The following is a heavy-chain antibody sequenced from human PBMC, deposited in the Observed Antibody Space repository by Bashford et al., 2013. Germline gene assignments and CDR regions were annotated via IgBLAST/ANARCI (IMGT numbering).Heavy chain of an antibody. Sequence: RQAPGKGLEWVSYISSSSIYTNYADSVKGRFTISRDNAKNSLYLQMNSLRAEDTAVYYCARTMYILXPESYYFDYWGQGTLVTGLL. CDR2: ISSSSIYT. CDR3: ARTMYILXPESYYFDY. V-gene: IGHV3-11*03. J-gene: IGHJ4*02. D-gene: IGHD3-10*02.